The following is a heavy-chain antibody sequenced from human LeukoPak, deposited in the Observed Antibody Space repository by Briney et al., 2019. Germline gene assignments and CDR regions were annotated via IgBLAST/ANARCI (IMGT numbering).Heavy chain of an antibody. CDR2: MNPNSGNT. CDR3: ARGAYYGSGSYYSASDI. D-gene: IGHD3-10*01. CDR1: GYTFTSYD. V-gene: IGHV1-8*01. Sequence: ASVKVSCKASGYTFTSYDVNWVRQATGQGLEWMGWMNPNSGNTGYAQKFQGRVTMTRNTSITTAYMELSSLRSEDTAVYYCARGAYYGSGSYYSASDIWGQGTMVTVSS. J-gene: IGHJ3*02.